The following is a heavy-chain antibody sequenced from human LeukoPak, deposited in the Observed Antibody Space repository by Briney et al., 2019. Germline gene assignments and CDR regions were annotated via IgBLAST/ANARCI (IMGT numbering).Heavy chain of an antibody. J-gene: IGHJ4*02. V-gene: IGHV3-7*01. Sequence: GGSLRLSCTASGFTFTTYWMSWVRHPPGKGLEWVANIKQDGTEKYYVDSVKGRFTISRDNAKNSLYLQMNSLRAEDTAVYYCAREGGGYNNRGFDYWGQGTLVTVSS. CDR2: IKQDGTEK. CDR1: GFTFTTYW. CDR3: AREGGGYNNRGFDY. D-gene: IGHD5-24*01.